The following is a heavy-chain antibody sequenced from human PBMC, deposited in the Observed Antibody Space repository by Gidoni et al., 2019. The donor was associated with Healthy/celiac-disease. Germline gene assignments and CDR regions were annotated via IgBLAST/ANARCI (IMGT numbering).Heavy chain of an antibody. J-gene: IGHJ3*02. CDR2: INAGNGNT. V-gene: IGHV1-3*01. D-gene: IGHD1-26*01. CDR3: ARAFTGSNYFAFDI. CDR1: GYTFTSSA. Sequence: QVQLVQSGAEVKKPGASVKASCKAFGYTFTSSAMHWVRQAPGQRLEWMGWINAGNGNTKYSEKFQGRVTITRDTSASTAYMELSSLRSEDTAVYYCARAFTGSNYFAFDIWGQGTMVTVSS.